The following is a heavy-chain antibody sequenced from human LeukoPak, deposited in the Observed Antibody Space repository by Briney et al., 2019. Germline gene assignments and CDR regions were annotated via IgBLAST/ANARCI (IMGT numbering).Heavy chain of an antibody. D-gene: IGHD5-18*01. CDR2: IYYSGST. J-gene: IGHJ3*02. Sequence: SETLSLTCTVSGGSISSYYWSWIRQPPGKRLEWIGYIYYSGSTNYNPSLKSRVTISLDTSKNQFSLKLSSVTAADTAVYYCARGYSYPDAFDIWGQGTMVTVSS. CDR3: ARGYSYPDAFDI. V-gene: IGHV4-59*08. CDR1: GGSISSYY.